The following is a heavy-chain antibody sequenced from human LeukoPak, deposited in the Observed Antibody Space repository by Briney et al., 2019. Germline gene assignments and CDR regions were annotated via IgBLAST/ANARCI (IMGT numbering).Heavy chain of an antibody. J-gene: IGHJ4*02. Sequence: GASVKVSCKASGYTFTSYAMNWVRQAPGQGLEWMGIINPSGGSTSYAQKFQGRVTMTRDTSTSTVYMELSSLRSEDTAVYYCAISTMRLLDYWGQGALVTVSS. D-gene: IGHD5-24*01. CDR3: AISTMRLLDY. CDR2: INPSGGST. CDR1: GYTFTSYA. V-gene: IGHV1-46*01.